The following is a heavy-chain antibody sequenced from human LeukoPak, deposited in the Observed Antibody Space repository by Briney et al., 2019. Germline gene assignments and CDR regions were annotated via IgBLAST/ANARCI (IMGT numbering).Heavy chain of an antibody. Sequence: SQTLSLTCTVSDGSISSAYRWTWIRQSAGKGLEWIGRVDTSGSTKYNPSLKSRVTISFDTSKNQFSLRLTSVTAADTAVYYCARGGYYDTTGSRDALDIWGQGTMVTVSS. J-gene: IGHJ3*02. CDR2: VDTSGST. CDR3: ARGGYYDTTGSRDALDI. D-gene: IGHD3-22*01. V-gene: IGHV4-61*02. CDR1: DGSISSAYR.